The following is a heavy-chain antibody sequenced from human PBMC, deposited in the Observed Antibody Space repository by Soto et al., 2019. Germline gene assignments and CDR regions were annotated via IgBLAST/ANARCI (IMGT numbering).Heavy chain of an antibody. D-gene: IGHD3-22*01. CDR3: AIYSDSSGPKFDY. J-gene: IGHJ4*02. CDR1: GGTFSSYA. CDR2: IIPIFGTA. V-gene: IGHV1-69*13. Sequence: GASVKVSCKASGGTFSSYAISWVRQAPGQGLEWMGGIIPIFGTANYAQKFQGRVTITADESTSTAYMELSSLRSEDTAVYYCAIYSDSSGPKFDYWGQGTLVTVSS.